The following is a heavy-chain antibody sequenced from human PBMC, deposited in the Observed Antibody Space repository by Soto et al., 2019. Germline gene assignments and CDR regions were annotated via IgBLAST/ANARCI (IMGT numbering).Heavy chain of an antibody. CDR1: GFTFGDYA. Sequence: GGSLRLSCTASGFTFGDYAMSWFRQAPGKGLEWVGFNRSKAYGGTTEYAASVKGRFTISGDDFKSIAYLQMNSLKTEDTAVYYCTRDKDIVVVVAAPLGMDGWGQGTTVTV. V-gene: IGHV3-49*03. CDR3: TRDKDIVVVVAAPLGMDG. D-gene: IGHD2-15*01. CDR2: NRSKAYGGTT. J-gene: IGHJ6*02.